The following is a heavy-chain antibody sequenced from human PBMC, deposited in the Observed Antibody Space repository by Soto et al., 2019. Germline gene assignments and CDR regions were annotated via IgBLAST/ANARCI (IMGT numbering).Heavy chain of an antibody. CDR1: GFSFNSYS. J-gene: IGHJ4*02. Sequence: EVQLVESGGGLVKPGESLRLSCLGSGFSFNSYSMNWVRQAPGKGLEWVSSISRTSTYIYYADSVRGRFTISRDNAENSLYLQMDSLRVEDTAVYYCAREGPTTPIYSEWGQGTLVTVSS. V-gene: IGHV3-21*01. CDR3: AREGPTTPIYSE. CDR2: ISRTSTYI. D-gene: IGHD4-4*01.